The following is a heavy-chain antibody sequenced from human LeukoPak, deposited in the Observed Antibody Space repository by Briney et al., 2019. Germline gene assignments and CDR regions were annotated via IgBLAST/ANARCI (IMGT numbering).Heavy chain of an antibody. V-gene: IGHV4-38-2*02. CDR3: ARVATGIAAAGVPY. Sequence: SETLSLTCTVSGYSISSDCYWGWIRQPPGKGLEWIGSIYHSGSTYYNPSLKSRVTISVDTSKNQFSLKLSSVTAADTAVYYCARVATGIAAAGVPYWGQGTLVTVSS. J-gene: IGHJ4*02. CDR2: IYHSGST. D-gene: IGHD6-13*01. CDR1: GYSISSDCY.